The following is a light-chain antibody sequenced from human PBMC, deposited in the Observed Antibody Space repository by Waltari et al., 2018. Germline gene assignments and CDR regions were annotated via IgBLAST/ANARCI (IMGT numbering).Light chain of an antibody. Sequence: EIVLTQSPGTLSLSPGEGATLSCRASQSVSTYLAWYQQKPGQAPRLLIYGASSRATGIPDRFSGSGSGTDFSLTISRLEPEDFAVYYCQHYVRLPATFGQGTKVEIK. CDR3: QHYVRLPAT. J-gene: IGKJ1*01. CDR1: QSVSTY. CDR2: GAS. V-gene: IGKV3-20*01.